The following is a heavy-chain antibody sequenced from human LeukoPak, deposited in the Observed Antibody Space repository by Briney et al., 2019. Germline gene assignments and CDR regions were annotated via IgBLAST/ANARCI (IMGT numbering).Heavy chain of an antibody. D-gene: IGHD2-2*01. CDR3: ARGGDIVVVPAARNNWFDP. Sequence: SETLSHTCAVYGGSFSGYYWSWIRQPPGKGLEWIGEINHSGSTNYNPSLKSRVTISVDTSKNQFSLKLSSVTAADTAVYYCARGGDIVVVPAARNNWFDPWGQGTLVTVSS. CDR1: GGSFSGYY. CDR2: INHSGST. V-gene: IGHV4-34*01. J-gene: IGHJ5*02.